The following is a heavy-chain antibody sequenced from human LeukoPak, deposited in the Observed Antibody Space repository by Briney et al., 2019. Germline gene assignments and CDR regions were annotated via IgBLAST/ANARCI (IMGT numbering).Heavy chain of an antibody. CDR1: GFTLSSYS. J-gene: IGHJ6*03. CDR3: ARVRGEPAALFLNYYYYYMDV. CDR2: ISSTSDTI. D-gene: IGHD2-2*01. Sequence: PGGSLRLSCAASGFTLSSYSMNWVRQAPGKGLEWVSYISSTSDTIYYGDSVRGRFAISRDNAKNSLYLQMNSLRAEDTAVYYCARVRGEPAALFLNYYYYYMDVWGKGTTVTVSS. V-gene: IGHV3-48*01.